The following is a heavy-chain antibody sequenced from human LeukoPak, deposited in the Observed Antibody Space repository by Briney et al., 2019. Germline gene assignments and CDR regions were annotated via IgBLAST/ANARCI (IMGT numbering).Heavy chain of an antibody. J-gene: IGHJ4*02. Sequence: PGGSLRLSCEASGFTFTTYWLGWVRQPPGKGLEWVANIKQDGTEKYYVDSVKGRFTISRDNSKNTLYLQMNSLRAEDTAVYYCAKSKYYYDSSGFDYWGQGTLVTVSS. CDR1: GFTFTTYW. CDR2: IKQDGTEK. V-gene: IGHV3-7*01. D-gene: IGHD3-22*01. CDR3: AKSKYYYDSSGFDY.